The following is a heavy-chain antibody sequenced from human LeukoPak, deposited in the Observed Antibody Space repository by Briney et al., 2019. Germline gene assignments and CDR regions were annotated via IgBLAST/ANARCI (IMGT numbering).Heavy chain of an antibody. Sequence: GESLKISCQGPGYTFTNSWIAWVRQMPGKGLEWMGIIYPGDSDTRYSPSFQGQVTMSADKSIATAYLQWSSLKASDSAIYYCARQVGGTYSYYFDYWGQGSLVTVSS. J-gene: IGHJ4*02. V-gene: IGHV5-51*01. CDR2: IYPGDSDT. CDR3: ARQVGGTYSYYFDY. CDR1: GYTFTNSW. D-gene: IGHD1-26*01.